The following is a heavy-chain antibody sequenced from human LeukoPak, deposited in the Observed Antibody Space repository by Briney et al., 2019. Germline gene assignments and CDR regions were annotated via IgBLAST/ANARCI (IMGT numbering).Heavy chain of an antibody. CDR1: GFTFTSYS. CDR3: VNVAAGVHFDY. V-gene: IGHV3-21*01. D-gene: IGHD6-13*01. J-gene: IGHJ4*02. CDR2: ISSGSDYI. Sequence: GGALRLSCAASGFTFTSYSMTWVRQAPGGKLEGLSSISSGSDYIYYADSVKGRFTISRDNAKNSLYLQMNSLSAEDTAVYYCVNVAAGVHFDYWGQGTLVTVSS.